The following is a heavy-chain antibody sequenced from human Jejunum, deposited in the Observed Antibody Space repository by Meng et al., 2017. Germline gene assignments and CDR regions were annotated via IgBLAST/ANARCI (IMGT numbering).Heavy chain of an antibody. J-gene: IGHJ4*02. D-gene: IGHD7-27*01. V-gene: IGHV4-61*08. CDR1: GVVVGSGGYD. CDR3: ARDHWGSLDY. CDR2: AST. Sequence: GQVLVRPPGSLSPSCAVFGVVVGSGGYDWRCIRQPPGKGREWVGYASTNYNPSLKSRVTISVDTSKNQFSLKLTSVTAADTAVYYCARDHWGSLDYWGQGVLVTVSS.